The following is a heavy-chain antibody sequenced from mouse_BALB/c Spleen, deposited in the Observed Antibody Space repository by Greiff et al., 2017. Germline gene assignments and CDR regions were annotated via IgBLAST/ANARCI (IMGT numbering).Heavy chain of an antibody. CDR1: GFNIKDYY. D-gene: IGHD3-2*01. CDR3: NAWGQLGLRFAY. Sequence: VQLQQSGAELVRSGASVKLSCTASGFNIKDYYMHWVKQRPEQGLEWIGWIDPENGDTEYAPKFQGKATMTADTSSNTAYLQLRSLTSEDTAVYYCNAWGQLGLRFAYWGQGTLVTVSA. CDR2: IDPENGDT. V-gene: IGHV14-4*02. J-gene: IGHJ3*01.